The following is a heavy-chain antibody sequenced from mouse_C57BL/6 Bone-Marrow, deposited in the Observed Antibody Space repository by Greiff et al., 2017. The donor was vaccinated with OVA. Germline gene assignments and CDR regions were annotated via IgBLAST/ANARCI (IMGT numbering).Heavy chain of an antibody. CDR3: ARLTGTPWFAY. D-gene: IGHD4-1*01. CDR2: INPGSGGT. CDR1: GYAFTNYL. V-gene: IGHV1-54*01. J-gene: IGHJ3*01. Sequence: VQLQQSGAELVRPGTSVKVSCKASGYAFTNYLIEWVKQRPGQGLEWIGVINPGSGGTNYNEKFKGKATLTADKSSSTAYMQLSSLTSEDSAVYFCARLTGTPWFAYWGQGTLVTVSA.